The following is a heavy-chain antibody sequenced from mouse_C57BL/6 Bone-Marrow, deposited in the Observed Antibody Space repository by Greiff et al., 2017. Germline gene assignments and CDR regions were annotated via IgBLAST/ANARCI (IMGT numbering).Heavy chain of an antibody. Sequence: VQLQQSGPELVKPGASVKISCKASGYTFTDYYMNWVKQSHGKSLEWIGDINPNNGGTSYNQKFKGKATLTVDKSSSTAYMELRSLTSEDSAVYYCARGGITTVVAPDYWGQGTTLTVSS. J-gene: IGHJ2*01. V-gene: IGHV1-26*01. CDR1: GYTFTDYY. D-gene: IGHD1-1*01. CDR3: ARGGITTVVAPDY. CDR2: INPNNGGT.